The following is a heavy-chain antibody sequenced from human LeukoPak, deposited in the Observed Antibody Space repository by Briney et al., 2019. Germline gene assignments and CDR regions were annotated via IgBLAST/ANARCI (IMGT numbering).Heavy chain of an antibody. D-gene: IGHD3-3*01. CDR3: ARAKYDFWSGYSFDY. CDR1: GFSISTYS. V-gene: IGHV3-21*01. J-gene: IGHJ4*02. Sequence: GGSLRLSCAASGFSISTYSMDWVRQAPGKGLEWVSSISSTSSYIYYADSVKGRFTISRDNAKNSLYLQMNSLRAEDTAVYYCARAKYDFWSGYSFDYWGQGTLVTVSS. CDR2: ISSTSSYI.